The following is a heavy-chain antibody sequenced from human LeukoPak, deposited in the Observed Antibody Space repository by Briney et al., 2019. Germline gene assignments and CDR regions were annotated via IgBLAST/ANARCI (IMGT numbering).Heavy chain of an antibody. V-gene: IGHV3-7*01. CDR2: INQDGTVE. D-gene: IGHD2-21*02. CDR1: GFTFSNNW. J-gene: IGHJ4*02. Sequence: AGGSLRLSCAASGFTFSNNWMSWVRQPPGKGLEWVANINQDGTVEYYMDSVKGRFTISRDNARNSLYLQMNSLRAEDTAVYYCASGGSGDWALGGQGTLVTVSP. CDR3: ASGGSGDWAL.